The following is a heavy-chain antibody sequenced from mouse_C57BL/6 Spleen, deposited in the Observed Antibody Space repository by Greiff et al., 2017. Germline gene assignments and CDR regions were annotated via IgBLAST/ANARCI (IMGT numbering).Heavy chain of an antibody. CDR3: ARKHYYGLTYYFDY. D-gene: IGHD1-1*01. CDR1: GYTFTSYW. CDR2: IHPNSGST. Sequence: QVQLQQPGAELVKPGASVKLSCKASGYTFTSYWMHWVKQRPGQGLEWIGMIHPNSGSTNYNEKFKGKATLTADKSSSTAYIQLSSLTSEDSAVYYCARKHYYGLTYYFDYWGQGTTLTVSS. V-gene: IGHV1-64*01. J-gene: IGHJ2*01.